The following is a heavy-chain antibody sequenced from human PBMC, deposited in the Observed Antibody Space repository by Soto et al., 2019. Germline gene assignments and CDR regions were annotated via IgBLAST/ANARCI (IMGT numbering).Heavy chain of an antibody. CDR1: GGSISRGVYS. CDR2: IYHSGST. D-gene: IGHD2-15*01. CDR3: ARGRVVVVVAATRYWLVL. Sequence: PSETLSLTCAVSGGSISRGVYSCGWIRQPPGKGLEWIGYIYHSGSTYYNPSLKSRVTISVDTSKNQFSLKLSSVTAADTAVYYCARGRVVVVVAATRYWLVLCGKGTLLSVSS. J-gene: IGHJ5*02. V-gene: IGHV4-30-2*01.